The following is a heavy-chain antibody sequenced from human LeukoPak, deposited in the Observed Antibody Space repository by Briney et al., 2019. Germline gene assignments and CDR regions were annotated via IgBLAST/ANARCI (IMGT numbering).Heavy chain of an antibody. CDR3: ARQIIAAAGRLFAFDI. V-gene: IGHV5-10-1*01. D-gene: IGHD6-13*01. CDR2: IDPSYSYT. Sequence: ESLKISCKASGYSFTSYWITLGRQMPGKGLGCMGKIDPSYSYTYYSPSFQGHVTISANRTISTAYLQWSSLKASDTGLYYCARQIIAAAGRLFAFDIWGQGTMVTVSS. J-gene: IGHJ3*02. CDR1: GYSFTSYW.